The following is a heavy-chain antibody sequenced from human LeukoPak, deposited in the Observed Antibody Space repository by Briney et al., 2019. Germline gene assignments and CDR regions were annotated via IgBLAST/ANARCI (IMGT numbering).Heavy chain of an antibody. J-gene: IGHJ5*02. V-gene: IGHV3-23*01. CDR3: ASRYCSGGSCSWKNWFDP. CDR1: GFTFSSYA. CDR2: ISGSGSTI. D-gene: IGHD2-15*01. Sequence: GGSLRLSCAASGFTFSSYAMSWVRQAPGKGLEWVSAISGSGSTIYYADSVKGRFTISRDNAKNSLYLQMNSLRAEDTAVYYCASRYCSGGSCSWKNWFDPWGQGTLVTVSS.